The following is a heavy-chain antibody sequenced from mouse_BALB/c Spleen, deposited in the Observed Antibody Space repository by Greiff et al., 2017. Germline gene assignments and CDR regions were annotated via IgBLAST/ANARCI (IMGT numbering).Heavy chain of an antibody. CDR2: IDPANGNT. Sequence: EVQLQQSGAELVKPGASVKLSCTASGFNIKDTYMHWVKQRPEQGLEWIGRIDPANGNTKYDPKFQGKATITADTSSNTAYLQLSSLTSEDTAVYYCAIYYYGSAFAYWGQGTLVTVSA. J-gene: IGHJ3*01. V-gene: IGHV14-3*02. CDR1: GFNIKDTY. CDR3: AIYYYGSAFAY. D-gene: IGHD1-1*01.